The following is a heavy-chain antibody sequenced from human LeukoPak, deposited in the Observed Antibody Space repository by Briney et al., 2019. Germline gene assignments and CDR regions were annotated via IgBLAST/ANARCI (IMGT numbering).Heavy chain of an antibody. D-gene: IGHD2-2*01. V-gene: IGHV5-51*01. J-gene: IGHJ4*02. CDR2: IYPGDSDT. CDR3: ARWFCSSTSCYYDY. Sequence: GESLKISCKGSGYSFTTYWIGWVRQMPGKGLEWMGIIYPGDSDTRYSPSFQGQVTISADKSISTAYLQWNSLRAEDTAVYYCARWFCSSTSCYYDYWGQGTLVTVSS. CDR1: GYSFTTYW.